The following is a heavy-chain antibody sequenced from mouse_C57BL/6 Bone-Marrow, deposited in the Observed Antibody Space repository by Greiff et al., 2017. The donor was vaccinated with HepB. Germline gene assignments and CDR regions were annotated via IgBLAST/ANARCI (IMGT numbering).Heavy chain of an antibody. D-gene: IGHD1-1*01. CDR2: IYPSDSDT. CDR1: GYTFTSYW. CDR3: AIYHNYYGSSSFAY. Sequence: QVQLQQPGAELVKPGASVKVSCKASGYTFTSYWMHWVKQRPGQGLEWIGRIYPSDSDTNYNQKFKGKATLTVNKSSSTAYMQLSSLTSEDSAVCYCAIYHNYYGSSSFAYWGQGTLVTVSA. V-gene: IGHV1-74*01. J-gene: IGHJ3*01.